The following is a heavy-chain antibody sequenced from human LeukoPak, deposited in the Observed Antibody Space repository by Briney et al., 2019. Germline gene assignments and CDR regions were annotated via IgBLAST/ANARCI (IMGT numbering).Heavy chain of an antibody. J-gene: IGHJ6*03. V-gene: IGHV4-61*02. CDR2: IYNSGST. Sequence: PSQTLSLTCIVSSGSISRGSYYWNWIRQPAGKGLEWMGRIYNSGSTNYNPSLKSRVTISTDRSKQQTSLQLNSVPAADTAVSYCASSAQREYYYYMDVWGKGTTVTVS. D-gene: IGHD2-2*01. CDR1: SGSISRGSYY. CDR3: ASSAQREYYYYMDV.